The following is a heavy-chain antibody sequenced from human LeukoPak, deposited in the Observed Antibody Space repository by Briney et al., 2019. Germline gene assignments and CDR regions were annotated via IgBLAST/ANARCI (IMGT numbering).Heavy chain of an antibody. D-gene: IGHD1-7*01. J-gene: IGHJ1*01. CDR1: GYTFTAYH. Sequence: GASVTVSFKATGYTFTAYHLHWVRLAPGQGLEWMGWINPNSGGTNYAQKFQDRVTMTRDTSTSTVYMELSRLRSDDAAVYYCARVFDNWNYGRYAEYFQHWGQGTLVTVSS. V-gene: IGHV1-2*02. CDR3: ARVFDNWNYGRYAEYFQH. CDR2: INPNSGGT.